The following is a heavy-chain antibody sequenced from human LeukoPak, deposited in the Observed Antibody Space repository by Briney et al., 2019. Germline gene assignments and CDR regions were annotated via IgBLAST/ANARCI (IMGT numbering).Heavy chain of an antibody. CDR3: ANTAMV. V-gene: IGHV3-30*18. J-gene: IGHJ4*02. Sequence: GGSLRLSCAASGFTFSSYGMHWVRQAPGKGLEWVAVISYDGSNKYYADSVKGRFTISRDNSKNTLYLQMNSLRAEDRAVYYCANTAMVWGQGTLVTVSS. CDR1: GFTFSSYG. CDR2: ISYDGSNK. D-gene: IGHD5-18*01.